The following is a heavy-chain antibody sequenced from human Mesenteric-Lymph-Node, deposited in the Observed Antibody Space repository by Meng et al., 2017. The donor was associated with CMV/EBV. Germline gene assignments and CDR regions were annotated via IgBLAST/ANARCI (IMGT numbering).Heavy chain of an antibody. J-gene: IGHJ4*01. V-gene: IGHV4-61*01. D-gene: IGHD2-2*01. CDR1: GGSVSSGSYY. Sequence: AGTLSLTCTVSGGSVSSGSYYWSWIRQPPGKGLEWIGYIYYSGSTYYNPSLKSRVTISVDTSKNQFSLKLSSVTAADTAVYYCASDLCFGGCAFSLGYIGSSSYCWG. CDR3: ASDLCFGGCAFSLGYIGSSSYC. CDR2: IYYSGST.